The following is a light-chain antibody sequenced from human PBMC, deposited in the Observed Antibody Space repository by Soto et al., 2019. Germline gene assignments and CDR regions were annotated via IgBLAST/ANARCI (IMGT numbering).Light chain of an antibody. Sequence: QSVLTQPPSASGTPGQRVTISCSGSNSNIGSNTVNWFQQLPGTAPKLLIYGDISRPSGVPDRFSASKSGTSASLAITGLQAEDEADYFCQSYDNSLSGHVVFGGGTKLTVL. CDR1: NSNIGSNT. CDR3: QSYDNSLSGHVV. CDR2: GDI. J-gene: IGLJ2*01. V-gene: IGLV1-44*01.